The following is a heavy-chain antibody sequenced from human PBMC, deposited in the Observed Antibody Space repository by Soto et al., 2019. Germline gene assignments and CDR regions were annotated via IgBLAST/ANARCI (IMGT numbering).Heavy chain of an antibody. CDR1: GGTFSSYT. CDR3: ARDRSSSSPGDY. Sequence: QVQLVQSGAEVKKPGSSVKVSCKASGGTFSSYTISWVRQAPGQGLEWMGRIIPILGIANYAQKFQGRVTITADKATSTAYMGLSSLRSEDTAVYCCARDRSSSSPGDYWGQGTLVTVSS. CDR2: IIPILGIA. J-gene: IGHJ4*02. D-gene: IGHD6-13*01. V-gene: IGHV1-69*08.